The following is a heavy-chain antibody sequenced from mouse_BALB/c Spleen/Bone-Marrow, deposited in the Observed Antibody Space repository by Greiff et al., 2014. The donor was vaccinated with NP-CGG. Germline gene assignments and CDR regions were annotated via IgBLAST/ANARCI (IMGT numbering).Heavy chain of an antibody. D-gene: IGHD1-1*01. CDR3: APYYYGSSQFAY. J-gene: IGHJ3*01. CDR1: GFNIKDTY. V-gene: IGHV14-3*02. CDR2: IDPANGNT. Sequence: EVKLMESGAELVKPGASVKLSCTASGFNIKDTYMHWGKKRPEQGLGGIGRIDPANGNTKYDPKFQGKATITADTSSNTAYLQLSSLTSEDTAVYYCAPYYYGSSQFAYWGQGTLVTVSA.